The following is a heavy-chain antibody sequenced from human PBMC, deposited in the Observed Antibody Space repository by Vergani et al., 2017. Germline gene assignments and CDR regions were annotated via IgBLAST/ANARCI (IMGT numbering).Heavy chain of an antibody. J-gene: IGHJ2*01. CDR1: GGSISSDGFY. CDR2: IYHSGST. Sequence: QVQLQESGPGLVKPSQTLSLTCTVSGGSISSDGFYWSWIRQPPGKGLEWIGYIYHSGSTYYNPSLKSRLTMSVDTSKNQFSLNMSSVTAEDTAVYYCARDGVRYYDWRGWYFDLWGHGTLVTVSS. V-gene: IGHV4-30-4*08. D-gene: IGHD3-9*01. CDR3: ARDGVRYYDWRGWYFDL.